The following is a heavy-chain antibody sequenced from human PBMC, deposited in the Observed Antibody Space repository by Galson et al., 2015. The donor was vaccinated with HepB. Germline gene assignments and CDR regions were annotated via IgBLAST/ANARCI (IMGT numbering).Heavy chain of an antibody. Sequence: SLRLSCAASGFTFSSYWMHWVRQAPGKGLMWVARVNSDGNNTTYADPVKGRFTISRDNSKNTLFLQMNSLRAEDTAVHYCARAVFLDVWGQGTTVTVSS. J-gene: IGHJ6*02. CDR3: ARAVFLDV. CDR1: GFTFSSYW. D-gene: IGHD2/OR15-2a*01. V-gene: IGHV3-74*01. CDR2: VNSDGNNT.